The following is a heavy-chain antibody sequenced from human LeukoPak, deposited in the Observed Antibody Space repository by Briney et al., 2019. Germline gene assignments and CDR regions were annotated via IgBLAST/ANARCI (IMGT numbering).Heavy chain of an antibody. CDR3: ARSPRDGYKDGVDDI. J-gene: IGHJ3*02. V-gene: IGHV5-51*01. CDR1: GSRFTTSW. Sequence: GASLKISSKGSGSRFTTSWIGWVRPMPGKGLAWMGIIYTGDSDTIYMQSLQGEVTISVDKAITTAYLQWSSLKASDTAMYYCARSPRDGYKDGVDDIWGQGTMVSVSS. D-gene: IGHD5-24*01. CDR2: IYTGDSDT.